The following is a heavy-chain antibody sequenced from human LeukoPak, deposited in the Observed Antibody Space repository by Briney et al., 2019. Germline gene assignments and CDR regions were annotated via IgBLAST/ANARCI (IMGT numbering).Heavy chain of an antibody. CDR2: ISYDGSNK. Sequence: GGSLRLSCAASGFTFNNYAIHWVRQAPGKGLEWVAVISYDGSNKYYADSGKGRFTISRDNSKNTLYLQMNSLRADDTAVYYCARDHPCLGYCSSTSCFSNYFDYWGQGTLVTVSS. J-gene: IGHJ4*02. V-gene: IGHV3-30-3*01. CDR3: ARDHPCLGYCSSTSCFSNYFDY. CDR1: GFTFNNYA. D-gene: IGHD2-2*01.